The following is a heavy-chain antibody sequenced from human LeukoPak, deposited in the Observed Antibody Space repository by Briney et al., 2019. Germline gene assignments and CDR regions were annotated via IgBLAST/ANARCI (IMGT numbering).Heavy chain of an antibody. J-gene: IGHJ4*02. CDR3: ASGYSSSLFDY. D-gene: IGHD6-13*01. CDR1: GFIFSSHS. V-gene: IGHV3-21*01. Sequence: EGSLSHSCAASGFIFSSHSMKWVRQAPGKGRDWVLSIRSSCSYIYYADSVKGRFTISRDNAKNSLYLKMNSLRAEDTAVYYCASGYSSSLFDYWGQGTLVTVSS. CDR2: IRSSCSYI.